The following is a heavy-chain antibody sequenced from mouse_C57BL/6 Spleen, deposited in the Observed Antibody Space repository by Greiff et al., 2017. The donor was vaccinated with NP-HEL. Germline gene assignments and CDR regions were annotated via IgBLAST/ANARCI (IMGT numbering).Heavy chain of an antibody. V-gene: IGHV1-82*01. CDR2: IYPGDGDT. CDR1: GYAFSSSW. J-gene: IGHJ4*01. CDR3: ARYYYGSSYAMDY. D-gene: IGHD1-1*01. Sequence: LQESGPELVKPGASVKISCKASGYAFSSSWMNWVKQRPGKGLEWIGRIYPGDGDTNYNGKFKGKATLTADKSSSTAYMQLSSLTSEDSAVYFCARYYYGSSYAMDYWGQGTSVTVSS.